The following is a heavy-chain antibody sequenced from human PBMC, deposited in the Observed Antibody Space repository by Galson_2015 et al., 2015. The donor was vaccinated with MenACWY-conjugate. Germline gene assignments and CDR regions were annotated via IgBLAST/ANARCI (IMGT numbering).Heavy chain of an antibody. Sequence: SVKVSCKASGYTFTSYYMHWVRQAPGQGLEWMGIINPSGGSTSYAQKFQGRVTMTRDTSTSTVYMELSSLRSEDTAVYYCARAAGFSRVIRNWFDPWGQGTLVTVSS. CDR1: GYTFTSYY. J-gene: IGHJ5*02. D-gene: IGHD2-15*01. V-gene: IGHV1-46*01. CDR3: ARAAGFSRVIRNWFDP. CDR2: INPSGGST.